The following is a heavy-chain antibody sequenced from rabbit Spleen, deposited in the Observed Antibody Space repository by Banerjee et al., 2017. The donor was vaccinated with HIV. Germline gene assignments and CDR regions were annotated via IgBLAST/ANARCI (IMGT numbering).Heavy chain of an antibody. CDR1: GFSFSSSYY. Sequence: QEQLEESGGDLVKPEGSLTLTCTASGFSFSSSYYMCWVRQAPGKGLEWIGYIDPIFTTTHYASWVNGRFTISRDIDQNTLYLQLNSLTAADTATYFCVRDQARMLDLWGQGTLVTVS. CDR2: IDPIFTTT. J-gene: IGHJ4*01. V-gene: IGHV1S45*01. CDR3: VRDQARMLDL.